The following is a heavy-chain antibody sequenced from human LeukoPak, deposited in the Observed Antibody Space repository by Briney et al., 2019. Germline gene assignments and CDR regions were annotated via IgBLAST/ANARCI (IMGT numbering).Heavy chain of an antibody. CDR3: ARLWGGNGYSGGSLNL. CDR1: GYTFSRHG. J-gene: IGHJ5*02. Sequence: PGGSLRLSCAASGYTFSRHGIHWVRQAPGKGLEWVAVVWYDGRNRDYVDSVKGRFTISKDNSNNMVFLQMDRLGAEDTAVYYCARLWGGNGYSGGSLNLWGQGTLVTVSS. V-gene: IGHV3-33*01. D-gene: IGHD3-16*01. CDR2: VWYDGRNR.